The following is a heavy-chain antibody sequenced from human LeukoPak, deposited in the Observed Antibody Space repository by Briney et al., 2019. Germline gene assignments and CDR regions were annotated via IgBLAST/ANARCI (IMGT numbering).Heavy chain of an antibody. CDR3: ATPGDITMVRGPWGY. V-gene: IGHV1-24*01. CDR1: GYTLTELS. D-gene: IGHD3-10*01. CDR2: FDPEDGET. J-gene: IGHJ4*02. Sequence: ASVKVSCKVSGYTLTELSMHWVRQAPGKGLEWMGGFDPEDGETIYAQKFQGRVTMAEDTSTDTAYMELSSLRSEDTAVYYCATPGDITMVRGPWGYWGQGTLVTVSS.